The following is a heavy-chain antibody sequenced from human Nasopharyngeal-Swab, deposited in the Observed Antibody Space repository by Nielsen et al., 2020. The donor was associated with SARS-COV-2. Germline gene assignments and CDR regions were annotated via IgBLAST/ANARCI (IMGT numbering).Heavy chain of an antibody. D-gene: IGHD2-15*01. V-gene: IGHV3-23*01. CDR3: AKDRYCSGGACYFSGFDY. Sequence: VRQAPGKGLEWVSGVSGSGGTTKYADSVKGRFTISRDNSKNKLYLQMHSLRVEDTAVYYCAKDRYCSGGACYFSGFDYWGLGTLVTGSS. J-gene: IGHJ4*02. CDR2: VSGSGGTT.